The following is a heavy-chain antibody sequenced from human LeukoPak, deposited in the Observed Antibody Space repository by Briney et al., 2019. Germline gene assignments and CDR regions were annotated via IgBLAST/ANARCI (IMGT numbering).Heavy chain of an antibody. CDR3: ATYYYDSSGYKLLDY. J-gene: IGHJ4*02. CDR1: GFTFSSYG. V-gene: IGHV3-33*03. Sequence: GGSLRLSCAASGFTFSSYGMHWVRQAPGKGLEWVAVIWYDGSNKYYADSVKGRFTISRDNAKNSLYLQMNSLRAEDTAVYYCATYYYDSSGYKLLDYWGQGTLVTVSS. D-gene: IGHD3-22*01. CDR2: IWYDGSNK.